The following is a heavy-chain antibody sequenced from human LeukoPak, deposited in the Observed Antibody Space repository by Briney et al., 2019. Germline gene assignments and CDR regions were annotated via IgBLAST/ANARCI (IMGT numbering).Heavy chain of an antibody. J-gene: IGHJ4*02. Sequence: SETLSLTCTVSGGSISSGSYYWSWIRQPAGKGLEWIGRIYTSGSTNYNPSLKSRVTISVDTPNNQFSLRQSSVTAADTAVYYCARANYGGNFDDWGQGTLVTVSS. CDR1: GGSISSGSYY. D-gene: IGHD4-23*01. V-gene: IGHV4-61*02. CDR3: ARANYGGNFDD. CDR2: IYTSGST.